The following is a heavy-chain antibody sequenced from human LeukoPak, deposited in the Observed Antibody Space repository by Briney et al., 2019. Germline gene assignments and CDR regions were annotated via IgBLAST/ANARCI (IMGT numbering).Heavy chain of an antibody. D-gene: IGHD2-15*01. V-gene: IGHV1-46*01. CDR2: INPSGGST. J-gene: IGHJ4*02. CDR1: GYTFTTYY. Sequence: ASVKVSCKASGYTFTTYYMHWVRQAPGQGLEWMGIINPSGGSTSYAQKFQGRVSMTRDTSTSTVYMELTSLTSEDTAVYYCARGPARTVVVAATVDYFDYWGQGTLVIVSS. CDR3: ARGPARTVVVAATVDYFDY.